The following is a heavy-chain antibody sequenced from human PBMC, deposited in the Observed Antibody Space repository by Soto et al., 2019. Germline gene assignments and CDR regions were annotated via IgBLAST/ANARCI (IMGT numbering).Heavy chain of an antibody. CDR1: GFIFPNCW. V-gene: IGHV3-33*01. J-gene: IGHJ4*02. Sequence: GGSLRLSCAASGFIFPNCWMTWVRQAPGKGLEWVAVIWFDGSYKYYADSVKGRFTISRDNSKNTLYLQMNSLRAEDTAVYYCARSNRLLWFGELSFDYWGQGTLVTVSS. D-gene: IGHD3-10*01. CDR3: ARSNRLLWFGELSFDY. CDR2: IWFDGSYK.